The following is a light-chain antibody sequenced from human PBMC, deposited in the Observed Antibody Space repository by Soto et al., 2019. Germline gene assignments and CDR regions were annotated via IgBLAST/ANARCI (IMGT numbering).Light chain of an antibody. CDR2: DAS. J-gene: IGKJ1*01. Sequence: DIQMTQSPSTLSASVGDRVTITCRASQSLGRWLAWYQQKPGEAPKFLVYDASTLKSGVPSRFSGSGSGTEFTLTISSLQPDDFATYYCQYREWFGQGTKVEIK. CDR3: QYREW. CDR1: QSLGRW. V-gene: IGKV1-5*01.